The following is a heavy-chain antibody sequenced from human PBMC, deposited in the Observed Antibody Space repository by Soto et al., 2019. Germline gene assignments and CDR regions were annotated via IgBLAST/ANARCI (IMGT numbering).Heavy chain of an antibody. CDR2: IYSDGST. CDR1: GFTFSSYW. CDR3: ARGSQRTYFDY. Sequence: GGSLRLSCAASGFTFSSYWMSWVRLAPGTRLEWVSVIYSDGSTYYADSVKGRFTISRDNSKNTLYLQMNSLRAEDTAVYYCARGSQRTYFDYWGQGTLVTVSS. J-gene: IGHJ4*02. V-gene: IGHV3-53*01.